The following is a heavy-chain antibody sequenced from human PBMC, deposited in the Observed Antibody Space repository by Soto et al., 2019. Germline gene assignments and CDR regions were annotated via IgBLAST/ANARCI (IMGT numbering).Heavy chain of an antibody. D-gene: IGHD6-19*01. CDR2: INPNSGGT. V-gene: IGHV1-2*04. CDR3: ARVGSMYSSGWYLAY. J-gene: IGHJ4*02. CDR1: GYTFTGYY. Sequence: ASVKVSCKASGYTFTGYYMHWVRQAPGQGLEWMGWINPNSGGTNYAQKFQGWVTMTRDTSISTAYMELSRLRSDDTAVYYCARVGSMYSSGWYLAYWGQGTVVTVSS.